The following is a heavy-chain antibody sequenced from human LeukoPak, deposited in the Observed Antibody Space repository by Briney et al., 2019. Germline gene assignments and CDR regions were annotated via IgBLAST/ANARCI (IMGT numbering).Heavy chain of an antibody. CDR2: IWYDGSNK. J-gene: IGHJ4*02. V-gene: IGHV3-33*01. CDR3: ARDHCNSTSCYYPPGY. D-gene: IGHD2-2*01. CDR1: GFTFSSYG. Sequence: GGSLRLSCAASGFTFSSYGMHWVRQAPGKGLEWVAVIWYDGSNKYYADSVKGRFTISRDNSKNTLYLQMNSLRAEDTAVYYCARDHCNSTSCYYPPGYWGQGTLVTVSS.